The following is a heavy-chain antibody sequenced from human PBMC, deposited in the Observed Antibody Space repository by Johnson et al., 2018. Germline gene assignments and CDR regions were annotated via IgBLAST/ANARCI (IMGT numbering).Heavy chain of an antibody. CDR2: ISGSGGST. J-gene: IGHJ3*02. D-gene: IGHD2-15*01. Sequence: VQLVQSGGGVVRPGGSLRLSCAASGFTFSSYAMSGVRQAPGKGLEWVSAISGSGGSTYYADSVKGRFTIARENSKNTLSLQMHSLRAEDTAVYYCAKPRRAATDAFDIWGQGTLVTVSS. CDR1: GFTFSSYA. V-gene: IGHV3-23*04. CDR3: AKPRRAATDAFDI.